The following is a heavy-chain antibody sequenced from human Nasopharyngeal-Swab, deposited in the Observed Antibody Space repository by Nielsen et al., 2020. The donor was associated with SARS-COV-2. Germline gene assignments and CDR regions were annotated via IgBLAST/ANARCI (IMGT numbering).Heavy chain of an antibody. CDR2: IYYSGST. Sequence: SEPLSPTCTVSGGSITSGGYYWSWIRQHPGKGLEWIGYIYYSGSTYYNPSLQSRVTISVDTSTNQFSLKLTSVTAADTAVYYCARARITMIVVVDAFDIWGQGTMVTVSS. CDR3: ARARITMIVVVDAFDI. V-gene: IGHV4-31*03. CDR1: GGSITSGGYY. J-gene: IGHJ3*02. D-gene: IGHD3-22*01.